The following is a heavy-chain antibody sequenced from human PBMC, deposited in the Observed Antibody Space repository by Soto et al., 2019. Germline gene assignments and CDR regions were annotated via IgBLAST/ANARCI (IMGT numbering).Heavy chain of an antibody. Sequence: SETLSLTCTVSGGSISGHYWSWIRQPPGKGLEWVGYIYSSGSTYVRPSLKSRVSMSVDPSKNQVSLRLTSVTATDTAVYYCARHSGNYYDSNGYLYYWGQGXLVTVSS. D-gene: IGHD3-22*01. J-gene: IGHJ4*02. CDR1: GGSISGHY. V-gene: IGHV4-59*08. CDR2: IYSSGST. CDR3: ARHSGNYYDSNGYLYY.